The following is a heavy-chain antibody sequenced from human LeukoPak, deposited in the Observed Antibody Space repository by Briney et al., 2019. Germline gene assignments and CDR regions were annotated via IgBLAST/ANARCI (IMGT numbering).Heavy chain of an antibody. CDR3: AKDHYDY. CDR1: GFTFSSYG. Sequence: GRSLRLSCAASGFTFSSYGMHWVRQAPGKGLEWVAVIPYDGSNKYYADSVKGRFTISRDNSKNTLYLQMNSLRAEDTAVYYCAKDHYDYWGQGTLVTVSS. J-gene: IGHJ4*02. CDR2: IPYDGSNK. V-gene: IGHV3-30*18. D-gene: IGHD3-10*01.